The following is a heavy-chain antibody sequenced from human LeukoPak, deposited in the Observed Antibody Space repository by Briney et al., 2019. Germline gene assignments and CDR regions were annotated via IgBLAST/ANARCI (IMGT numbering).Heavy chain of an antibody. Sequence: GGSLRLSCAASGFTFSDYYMTWIRQAPGKGLEWVSYISSSGSSIYYADSVKGRFSISRDNAKNSVFLQMNSLRAEDTAVYYCARDRYYDFLTGYRYGMDVWGQGTTVTVSS. V-gene: IGHV3-11*01. CDR2: ISSSGSSI. CDR3: ARDRYYDFLTGYRYGMDV. J-gene: IGHJ6*02. CDR1: GFTFSDYY. D-gene: IGHD3-9*01.